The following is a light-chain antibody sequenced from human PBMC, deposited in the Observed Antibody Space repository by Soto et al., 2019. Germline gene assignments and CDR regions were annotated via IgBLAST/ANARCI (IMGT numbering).Light chain of an antibody. CDR2: AAS. CDR3: QQYYASSWT. CDR1: QSISSTY. J-gene: IGKJ1*01. V-gene: IGKV3-20*01. Sequence: EIVLTQSPGTLSLSPGERATLSCRASQSISSTYLAWYRLKPGQAPRLLIYAASSRATGIPDRFSGSGSGTDCTLTISRREPEDWAGYYCQQYYASSWTFGQGTRVEIK.